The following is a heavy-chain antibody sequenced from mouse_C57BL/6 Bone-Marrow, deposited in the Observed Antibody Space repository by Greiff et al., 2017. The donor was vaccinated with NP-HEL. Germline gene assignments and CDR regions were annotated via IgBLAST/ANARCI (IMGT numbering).Heavy chain of an antibody. J-gene: IGHJ1*03. CDR1: GFTFSDYY. CDR2: INYDGSST. Sequence: EVQLVESEGGLVQPGSSMKLSCPASGFTFSDYYLAWVRQVPAKGLEWVAHINYDGSSTYYLDSLTSRFIISRDNAKNILYLQMSSLKSEDTATYYCARDPSYYYGSYWYFDVWGTGTTVTVSS. D-gene: IGHD1-1*01. CDR3: ARDPSYYYGSYWYFDV. V-gene: IGHV5-16*01.